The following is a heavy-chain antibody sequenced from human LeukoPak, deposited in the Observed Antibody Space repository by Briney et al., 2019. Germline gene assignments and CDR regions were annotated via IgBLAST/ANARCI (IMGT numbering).Heavy chain of an antibody. Sequence: GESLKISCKGSGYSFTGYWVGWVRQMPGKGLEWMGIIYPGDSDTRYSPSFQGQVTISADKSISTAYLQWSSLKASDTAMYYCAVYNPGAYCGGDCYSYYFDYWGQGTLVTVSS. CDR2: IYPGDSDT. CDR1: GYSFTGYW. D-gene: IGHD2-21*02. CDR3: AVYNPGAYCGGDCYSYYFDY. V-gene: IGHV5-51*01. J-gene: IGHJ4*02.